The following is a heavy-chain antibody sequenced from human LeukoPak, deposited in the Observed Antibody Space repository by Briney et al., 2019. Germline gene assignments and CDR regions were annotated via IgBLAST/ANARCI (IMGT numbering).Heavy chain of an antibody. CDR1: GYSISSGYY. CDR3: ARTTLLNFDWSPDAFDI. Sequence: SETLSLTCLVSGYSISSGYYWGWIRQPPGKGLGWIWSIYFSGSTYYNPSLKNRVTISVDTSKNQFSLKLSSVTAADTAVYYCARTTLLNFDWSPDAFDIWGQGTMVTVSS. CDR2: IYFSGST. V-gene: IGHV4-38-2*01. J-gene: IGHJ3*02. D-gene: IGHD3-9*01.